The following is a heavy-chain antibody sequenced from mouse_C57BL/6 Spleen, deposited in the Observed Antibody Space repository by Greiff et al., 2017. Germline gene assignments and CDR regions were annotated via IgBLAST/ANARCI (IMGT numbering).Heavy chain of an antibody. CDR1: GFTFSDYG. CDR3: ARDLLSWFAY. V-gene: IGHV5-17*01. CDR2: ISSGSSTI. D-gene: IGHD2-1*01. Sequence: EVKVVESGGGLVKPGGSLKLSCAASGFTFSDYGMHWVRQAPEKGLEWVAYISSGSSTIYYADTVKGRFTISRDNAKNTLFLQMTSLRSEDTAMYYCARDLLSWFAYWGQGTLVTVSA. J-gene: IGHJ3*01.